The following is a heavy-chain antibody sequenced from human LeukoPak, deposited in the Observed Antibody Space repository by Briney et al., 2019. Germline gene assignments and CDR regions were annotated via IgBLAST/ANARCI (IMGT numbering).Heavy chain of an antibody. CDR2: ISSSSTHI. V-gene: IGHV3-21*06. CDR1: GFTFSNYY. Sequence: GGSLRLSCAASGFTFSNYYMNWVRQAPGKGLEWVSFISSSSTHIYHADSVKGRFTISRDNAENSLFLQMNSLRAEDTAVYYCARVGDFWSGYYDYWGQGTLVTVSS. CDR3: ARVGDFWSGYYDY. D-gene: IGHD3-3*01. J-gene: IGHJ4*02.